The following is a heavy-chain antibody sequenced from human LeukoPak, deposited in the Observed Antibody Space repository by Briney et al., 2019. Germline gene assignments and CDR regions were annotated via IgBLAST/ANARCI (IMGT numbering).Heavy chain of an antibody. D-gene: IGHD3-10*01. V-gene: IGHV3-7*01. Sequence: GGSLRLSCAASGFSFSSYWMTWVRQAPGKGLEWVANIKQDGSEKYYVDSVKGRFTISRDNAKISVFLQMNSLRAEDTAVYYCAREDYYGSGNYVAWGGAFDVWGRGTTVTVSS. CDR3: AREDYYGSGNYVAWGGAFDV. CDR2: IKQDGSEK. CDR1: GFSFSSYW. J-gene: IGHJ3*01.